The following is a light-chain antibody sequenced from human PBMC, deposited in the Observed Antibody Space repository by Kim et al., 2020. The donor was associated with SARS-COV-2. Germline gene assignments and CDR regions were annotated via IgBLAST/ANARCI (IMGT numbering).Light chain of an antibody. CDR1: QSISNY. V-gene: IGKV1-39*01. J-gene: IGKJ2*01. CDR2: GAS. Sequence: DIQMTQSPSSLSASVGDRVTITCRASQSISNYLNWYQQKSGNAPELLIYGASTLQSGVPSTFSGSGSGTEFTLTISSLQPEDFATYYCQQSYSTPYTFGQGTKLEI. CDR3: QQSYSTPYT.